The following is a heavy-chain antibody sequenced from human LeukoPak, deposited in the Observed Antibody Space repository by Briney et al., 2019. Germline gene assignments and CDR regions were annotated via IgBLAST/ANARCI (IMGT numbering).Heavy chain of an antibody. Sequence: GASVKVSCKASGGTFSSYAVSWVRQAPGQGLEWMGGIIPIFGTANYAQKFQGRVTITADKSTSTAYMELSSLRSEDTAVYYCALVGAPGFDYWGQGTLVTVSS. V-gene: IGHV1-69*06. D-gene: IGHD1-26*01. CDR1: GGTFSSYA. J-gene: IGHJ4*02. CDR2: IIPIFGTA. CDR3: ALVGAPGFDY.